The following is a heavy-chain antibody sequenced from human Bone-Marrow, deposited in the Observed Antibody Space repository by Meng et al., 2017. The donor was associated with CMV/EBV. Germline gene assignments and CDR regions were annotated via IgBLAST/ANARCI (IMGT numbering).Heavy chain of an antibody. CDR2: IIPIFGTA. CDR1: GGTFSSYA. J-gene: IGHJ4*02. D-gene: IGHD1-26*01. Sequence: QVQLVQFGAEVKKPXSSVKVSCKASGGTFSSYAISWVRQAPGQGLEWMGGIIPIFGTANYAQKFQGRVTITADESTSTAYMELSSLRSEDTAVYYCARESEPVGATPGGLGYWGQGTLVTVSS. V-gene: IGHV1-69*12. CDR3: ARESEPVGATPGGLGY.